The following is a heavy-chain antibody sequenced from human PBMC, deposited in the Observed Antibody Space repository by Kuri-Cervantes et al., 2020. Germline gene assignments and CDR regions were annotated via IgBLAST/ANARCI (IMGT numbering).Heavy chain of an antibody. V-gene: IGHV4-34*01. CDR1: GGSFSGHY. D-gene: IGHD2/OR15-2a*01. J-gene: IGHJ4*02. Sequence: GSLRLSCTVYGGSFSGHYWSWIRQPPGKGLEWIGEINHSGDTNYIPSLKSRVTISLDTSKNQFSLKMNSVTAADTAVYYCARDRENNFDYWGRGTLVTVSS. CDR2: INHSGDT. CDR3: ARDRENNFDY.